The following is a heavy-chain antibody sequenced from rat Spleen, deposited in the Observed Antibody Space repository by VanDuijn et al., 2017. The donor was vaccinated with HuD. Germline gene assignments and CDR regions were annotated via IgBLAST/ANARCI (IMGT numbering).Heavy chain of an antibody. D-gene: IGHD1-6*01. CDR2: INYDGRST. V-gene: IGHV5-29*01. CDR1: GLSFSNYD. J-gene: IGHJ3*01. Sequence: EVQLVESGGGLVQPGRSLKLSCAASGLSFSNYDMAWVRQAPTKGLEWVASINYDGRSTFYRDSVRARFTISRDNAKSTLYLQMDSLQSEDTATYYCARAYYSFAYWGQGTLVTVSS. CDR3: ARAYYSFAY.